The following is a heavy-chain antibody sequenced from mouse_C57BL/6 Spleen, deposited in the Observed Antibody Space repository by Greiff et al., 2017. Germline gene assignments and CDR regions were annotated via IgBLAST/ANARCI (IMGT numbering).Heavy chain of an antibody. CDR3: AREGYDVSYYFDY. D-gene: IGHD2-2*01. V-gene: IGHV1-52*01. CDR2: IDPSDSET. Sequence: QVQLKQPGAELVRPGSSVKLSCKASGYTFTSYWIHWVKQRPIQGLEWIGNIDPSDSETHYNQKFKDKATLTVDKSSSTAYMQLSSLTSEYSAVYYCAREGYDVSYYFDYWGQGTTLTVSS. J-gene: IGHJ2*01. CDR1: GYTFTSYW.